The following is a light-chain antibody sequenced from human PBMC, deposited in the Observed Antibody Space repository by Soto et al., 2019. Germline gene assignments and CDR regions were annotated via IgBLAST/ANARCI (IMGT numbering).Light chain of an antibody. CDR3: QQYNTYPLT. Sequence: DIQMTQSPSTLSASVGDSVTITCRASQSISPWLAWYQQKPGKAPTLLIYKASSLEGGVPSRFSGSGSGTEFNITISSLQADDFATYYCQQYNTYPLTFGGGTTVEIK. CDR1: QSISPW. CDR2: KAS. V-gene: IGKV1-5*03. J-gene: IGKJ4*01.